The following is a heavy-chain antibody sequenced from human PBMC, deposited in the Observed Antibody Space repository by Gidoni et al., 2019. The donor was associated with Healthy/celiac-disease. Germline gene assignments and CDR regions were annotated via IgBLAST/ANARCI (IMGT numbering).Heavy chain of an antibody. CDR3: ARGRDYDSSGYYPDWFDP. D-gene: IGHD3-22*01. CDR1: GGSFSGYY. Sequence: QVQLQQWGAGLLKPSETLSLTCAVHGGSFSGYYWSWLRQPPGKGLEWIGEINHSGSTNYNPSLKSRVTISVDTSKNQFSLKLSSVTAADTAVYYCARGRDYDSSGYYPDWFDPWGQGTLVTVSS. J-gene: IGHJ5*02. CDR2: INHSGST. V-gene: IGHV4-34*01.